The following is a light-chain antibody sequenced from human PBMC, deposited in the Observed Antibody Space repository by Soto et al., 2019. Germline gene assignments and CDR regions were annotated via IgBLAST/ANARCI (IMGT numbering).Light chain of an antibody. CDR3: QSYDSSLSGWV. V-gene: IGLV1-40*01. CDR2: GNS. Sequence: QSVLTQPPSVSGAPGQRVTISCTGRSSNIGAGYDVHWYQQFPGTAPKLLIYGNSNRPSVVPDRFSGSKSGTSASLAITGLQAEDEADYYCQSYDSSLSGWVFGGGTKVTVL. J-gene: IGLJ3*02. CDR1: SSNIGAGYD.